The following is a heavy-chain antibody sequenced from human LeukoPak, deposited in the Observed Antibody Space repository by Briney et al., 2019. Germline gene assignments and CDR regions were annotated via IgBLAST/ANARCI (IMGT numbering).Heavy chain of an antibody. V-gene: IGHV3-23*01. CDR1: GFTFSSYA. CDR3: ANFVGATPDAFDI. CDR2: ISGSGGST. Sequence: GGSLRLSCAASGFTFSSYAMSWVRQAPGKGLEWVSAISGSGGSTYYADSVKGRFTISRDNSKNTLYLQMNSPRAEDTAVYYCANFVGATPDAFDIWGQGTMVAVSS. D-gene: IGHD1-26*01. J-gene: IGHJ3*02.